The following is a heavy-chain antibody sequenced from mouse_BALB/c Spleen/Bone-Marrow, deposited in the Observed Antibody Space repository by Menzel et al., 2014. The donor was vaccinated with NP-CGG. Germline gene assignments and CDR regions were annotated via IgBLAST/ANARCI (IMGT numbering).Heavy chain of an antibody. J-gene: IGHJ3*01. Sequence: QVQLQQPGPELVKPGASVKISCKASGYAFSSSWMNWVKQRPGQGLEWIGRIYPGDGDTNYNGKFKGKATLTADKSSSTAYMQLSSLTSVDSAVYFCARGRDWDAWFAYRGQGTLSTVSA. CDR3: ARGRDWDAWFAY. CDR1: GYAFSSSW. CDR2: IYPGDGDT. D-gene: IGHD4-1*01. V-gene: IGHV1-82*01.